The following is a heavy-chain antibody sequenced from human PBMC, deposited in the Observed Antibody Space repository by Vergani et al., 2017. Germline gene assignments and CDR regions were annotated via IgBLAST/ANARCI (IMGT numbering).Heavy chain of an antibody. Sequence: QVQLVESGGGVVQRGGSLRLSCATSGFTLSNYDMQWIRQGPGKGLEFVAFIQFDGSNQYYADSVKGRFTLSRDFSKNTLYLQMNSLRTDDTATYYCARDVWDCSGISCFLRAGEFYYMDVWGQGTTVTVSS. J-gene: IGHJ6*03. CDR2: IQFDGSNQ. V-gene: IGHV3-30*02. CDR3: ARDVWDCSGISCFLRAGEFYYMDV. CDR1: GFTLSNYD. D-gene: IGHD3-16*01.